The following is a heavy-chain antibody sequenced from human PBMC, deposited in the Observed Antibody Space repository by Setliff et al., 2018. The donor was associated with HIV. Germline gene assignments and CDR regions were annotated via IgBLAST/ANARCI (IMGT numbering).Heavy chain of an antibody. V-gene: IGHV4-39*01. CDR2: IYYSGST. CDR1: GGSISSSSYY. J-gene: IGHJ4*02. CDR3: TRRFEKWLAFDY. Sequence: KSSETLSLTCTISGGSISSSSYYWGWIRQPPGKGLEWIGSIYYSGSTYYNPSLKSRVTISVDTSTNQFSLSLASVTAADTAVYYCTRRFEKWLAFDYWGQGTLVTVS. D-gene: IGHD6-19*01.